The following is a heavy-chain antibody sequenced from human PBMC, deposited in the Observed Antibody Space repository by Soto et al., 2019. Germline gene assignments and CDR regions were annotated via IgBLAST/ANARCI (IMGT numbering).Heavy chain of an antibody. V-gene: IGHV4-39*01. D-gene: IGHD2-15*01. Sequence: QMQLQESGPGLVKPSETLSLTCTVSGGSINSNNYYWAWIRQPPGKGLAWIASIYYDGSTYYNPSLKSRVTISIDTSKNQLSLRLRSVTAADTAIYYCAKVVVAATRHTDFDSWGQGTLVTVSS. CDR2: IYYDGST. J-gene: IGHJ4*02. CDR3: AKVVVAATRHTDFDS. CDR1: GGSINSNNYY.